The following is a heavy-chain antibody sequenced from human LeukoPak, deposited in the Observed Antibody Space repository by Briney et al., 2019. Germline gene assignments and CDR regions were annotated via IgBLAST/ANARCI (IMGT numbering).Heavy chain of an antibody. Sequence: GDSLRLSCAASGFTFTKYWMTWVRQAPGKGLEWVGNIKQDGSDKNYMDSVKGRFTISRDNTKNSVYLQMSTLRAEDTAVYYCAREVWGPEYWGQGTLVTASS. CDR2: IKQDGSDK. J-gene: IGHJ4*02. D-gene: IGHD1-14*01. CDR3: AREVWGPEY. V-gene: IGHV3-7*01. CDR1: GFTFTKYW.